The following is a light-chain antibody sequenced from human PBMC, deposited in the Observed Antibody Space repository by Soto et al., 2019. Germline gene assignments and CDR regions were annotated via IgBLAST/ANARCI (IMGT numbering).Light chain of an antibody. CDR3: CSYTSSRTYV. CDR1: SSDVGGYNY. J-gene: IGLJ1*01. Sequence: QSVLAQPASVSGSPGQSITISCTGTSSDVGGYNYVSWYQQHPGKAPKLIIYDVSNRPSGVSNRFSGSKSGNTASLTISGLQAEDEADYYCCSYTSSRTYVFGTGTKVTVL. V-gene: IGLV2-14*03. CDR2: DVS.